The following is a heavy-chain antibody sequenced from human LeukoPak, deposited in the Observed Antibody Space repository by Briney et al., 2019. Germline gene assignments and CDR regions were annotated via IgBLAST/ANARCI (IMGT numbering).Heavy chain of an antibody. Sequence: ASVKVSCKASGFTFTDYFVHWVRQAPGQGLEWMGWINPNIGDTNSAQKFQGRVTMATDTSITTAYMELSGLRADDTAIYFCARSLYGDFFDHWGQGTLVTV. D-gene: IGHD4-17*01. V-gene: IGHV1-2*02. CDR2: INPNIGDT. J-gene: IGHJ4*02. CDR3: ARSLYGDFFDH. CDR1: GFTFTDYF.